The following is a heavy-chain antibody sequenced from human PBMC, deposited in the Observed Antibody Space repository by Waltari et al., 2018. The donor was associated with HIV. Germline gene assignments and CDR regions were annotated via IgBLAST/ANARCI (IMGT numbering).Heavy chain of an antibody. CDR3: ARNSSGKGNRYFYYGLDV. Sequence: QVHLVQSGPEVKRPGASVKISCKAYGYNFINFDVNWVRQAAGQGPEGLGWMNPNSGNTASPYIFEERVTMTRDVSTDTAYLEMSGLTPEDTAIYYCARNSSGKGNRYFYYGLDVWGQGTPVTV. D-gene: IGHD3-22*01. V-gene: IGHV1-8*02. J-gene: IGHJ6*02. CDR1: GYNFINFD. CDR2: MNPNSGNT.